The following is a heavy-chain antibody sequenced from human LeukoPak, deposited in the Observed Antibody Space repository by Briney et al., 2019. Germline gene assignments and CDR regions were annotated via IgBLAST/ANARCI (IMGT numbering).Heavy chain of an antibody. CDR2: ISGSGSST. D-gene: IGHD5-12*01. J-gene: IGHJ4*02. CDR1: GFTFDDYG. Sequence: GGSLRLPCAASGFTFDDYGMSWVRQAPGKGLEWVSGISGSGSSTYYADSVKGRFTISRDNSKNTLYLQMNSLRAEDTAVYYCARGPSGYHNTGGQGTLVTVSS. V-gene: IGHV3-23*01. CDR3: ARGPSGYHNT.